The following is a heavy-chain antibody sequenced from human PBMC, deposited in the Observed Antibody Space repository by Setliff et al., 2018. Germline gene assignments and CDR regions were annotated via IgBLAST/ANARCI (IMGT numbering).Heavy chain of an antibody. CDR1: GFTFSSNN. V-gene: IGHV3-21*01. CDR3: ARAPSSSSASWFDP. Sequence: GGSLRLSCAASGFTFSSNNMHWVRQAPGNGLEWVSCISGSSSYIYYADSVKGRFTISSDNAKNSLYLQMNSLRAEDTAVYYCARAPSSSSASWFDPWGQGTLVTVSS. D-gene: IGHD6-6*01. J-gene: IGHJ5*02. CDR2: ISGSSSYI.